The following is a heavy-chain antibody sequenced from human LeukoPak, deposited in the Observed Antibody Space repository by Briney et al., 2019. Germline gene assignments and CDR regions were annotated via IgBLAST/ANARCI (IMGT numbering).Heavy chain of an antibody. CDR3: ARAHYYDSSGFDY. Sequence: PGGSLRLSCGASGFTFSSFEMNWVRQAPGKGLEWVSYISSSGSTIYYADSVKGRFTISRDNAKNSLYLQMNSLRAEDTAVYYCARAHYYDSSGFDYWSQGTLVTVSS. J-gene: IGHJ4*02. V-gene: IGHV3-48*03. CDR2: ISSSGSTI. D-gene: IGHD3-22*01. CDR1: GFTFSSFE.